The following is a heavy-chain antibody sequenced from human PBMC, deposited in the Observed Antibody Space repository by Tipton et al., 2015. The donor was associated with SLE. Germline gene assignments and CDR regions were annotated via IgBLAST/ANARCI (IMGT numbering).Heavy chain of an antibody. J-gene: IGHJ3*02. V-gene: IGHV3-7*01. Sequence: SLRLSCAASGFTFSSYWMSWVRQAPGKGLEWVANIKQDGSEKYYVDSVKGRFTISRDNAKNSLYLQMNSLRAEDTAVYYCAREPGLPTDAFDIWGQGTMVTVSS. CDR3: AREPGLPTDAFDI. D-gene: IGHD5-12*01. CDR2: IKQDGSEK. CDR1: GFTFSSYW.